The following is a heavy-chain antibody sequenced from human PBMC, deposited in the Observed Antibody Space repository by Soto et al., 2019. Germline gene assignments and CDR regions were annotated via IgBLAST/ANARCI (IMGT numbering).Heavy chain of an antibody. D-gene: IGHD3-16*01. J-gene: IGHJ4*02. CDR1: GGSFSGYT. CDR2: INHSGTT. V-gene: IGHV4-34*01. Sequence: QVQLQQWGAGLLKPSETLSLTCAVYGGSFSGYTWIWIRQPPGKGLEWIGEINHSGTTNHNPSPKSRVIISVDTSKKQFALRLTSVTAADTAVYYCARGSDYTSSFDYWGQGTLVTVSS. CDR3: ARGSDYTSSFDY.